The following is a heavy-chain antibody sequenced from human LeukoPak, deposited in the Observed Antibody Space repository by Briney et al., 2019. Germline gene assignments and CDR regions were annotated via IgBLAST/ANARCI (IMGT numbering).Heavy chain of an antibody. CDR3: AYYYDSSGYHAVDAFDI. CDR1: GGTFSSYA. J-gene: IGHJ3*02. CDR2: IIPILGIA. V-gene: IGHV1-69*04. Sequence: ASVKVSCKASGGTFSSYAISWVRQAPGQGLEWMGRIIPILGIANYAQKFQGRVTITADKSTSTAYMELSSLRSEDTAVYYCAYYYDSSGYHAVDAFDIWGQGTMVTVSS. D-gene: IGHD3-22*01.